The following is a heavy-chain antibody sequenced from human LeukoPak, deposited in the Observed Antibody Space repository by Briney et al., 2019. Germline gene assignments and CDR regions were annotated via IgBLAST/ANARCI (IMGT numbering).Heavy chain of an antibody. Sequence: GGSLRLSCAASGFTFSRYGMHWVRQAPGKGLEWVAVIWYDGSNKYYAESVKGRFTISRDNSKNTLHLQMNSLRPEDTAVYYCTRSDLTYGPFDYWGQGALVTVSS. D-gene: IGHD3-10*01. CDR2: IWYDGSNK. V-gene: IGHV3-33*01. CDR3: TRSDLTYGPFDY. J-gene: IGHJ4*02. CDR1: GFTFSRYG.